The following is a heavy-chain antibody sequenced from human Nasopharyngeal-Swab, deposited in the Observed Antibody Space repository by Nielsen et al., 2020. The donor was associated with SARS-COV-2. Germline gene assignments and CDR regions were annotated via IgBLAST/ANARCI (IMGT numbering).Heavy chain of an antibody. J-gene: IGHJ6*02. CDR2: INWNGGST. V-gene: IGHV3-20*01. CDR3: ARDAEQHGDYYYGMDV. D-gene: IGHD6-13*01. Sequence: WIRQPPGKGLEWVSGINWNGGSTGYADSVKGRFTISRDNAKNSLYLQMNSLRAEDTALYHCARDAEQHGDYYYGMDVWGQGTTVTVSS.